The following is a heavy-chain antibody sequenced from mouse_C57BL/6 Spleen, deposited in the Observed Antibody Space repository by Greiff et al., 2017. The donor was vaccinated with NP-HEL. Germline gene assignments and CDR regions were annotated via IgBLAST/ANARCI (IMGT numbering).Heavy chain of an antibody. D-gene: IGHD1-1*01. V-gene: IGHV1-4*01. Sequence: QVQLKESGAELARPGASVKMSCKASGYTFTSYTMHWVKQRPGQGLEWIGYINPSSGYTKYNQKFKDKATLTADKSSSTAYMQLSSLTSEDSAVYYCAAGSSPYWYFDVWGTGTTVTVSS. J-gene: IGHJ1*03. CDR3: AAGSSPYWYFDV. CDR1: GYTFTSYT. CDR2: INPSSGYT.